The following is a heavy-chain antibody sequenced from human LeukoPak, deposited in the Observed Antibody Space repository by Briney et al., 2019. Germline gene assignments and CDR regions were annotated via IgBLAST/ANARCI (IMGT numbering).Heavy chain of an antibody. CDR1: GFTFDDYG. V-gene: IGHV3-20*04. J-gene: IGHJ6*03. D-gene: IGHD5-18*01. CDR3: ARDRYGSYYYYYYMDV. Sequence: PGGSLRLSCAASGFTFDDYGMSWVRQAPGKGLEWVSGINWNGGSTGYADSVKGRFTISRHNAKNSLYLQMNSLRAEDTALYYCARDRYGSYYYYYYMDVWGKGTTVTVSS. CDR2: INWNGGST.